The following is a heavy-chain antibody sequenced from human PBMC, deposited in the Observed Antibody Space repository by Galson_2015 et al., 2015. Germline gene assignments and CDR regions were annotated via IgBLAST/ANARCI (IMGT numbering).Heavy chain of an antibody. D-gene: IGHD2-15*01. CDR1: GFTFSSYW. CDR3: AREGDIVVVVAASAPFDY. J-gene: IGHJ4*02. Sequence: SLRLSCAASGFTFSSYWMSWVRQAPGKGLEWVANIKQDGSEKYYVDSVKGRFTISRDNAKNSLYLQTNSLRAEDTAVYYCAREGDIVVVVAASAPFDYWGQGTLVTVSS. V-gene: IGHV3-7*03. CDR2: IKQDGSEK.